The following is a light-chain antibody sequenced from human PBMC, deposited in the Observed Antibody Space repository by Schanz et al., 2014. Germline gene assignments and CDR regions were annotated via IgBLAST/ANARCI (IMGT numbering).Light chain of an antibody. V-gene: IGKV1-5*01. Sequence: DIQMTQSPSTLSASVGDRVTITCRATQSLSTWLAWYQQKPGKAPKLLIYDASSLDTGVPSRFIGTGSGTEFTLTISSLQPDDFATYYCQHYSSSSWTFGQGTKVEIK. CDR3: QHYSSSSWT. CDR2: DAS. J-gene: IGKJ1*01. CDR1: QSLSTW.